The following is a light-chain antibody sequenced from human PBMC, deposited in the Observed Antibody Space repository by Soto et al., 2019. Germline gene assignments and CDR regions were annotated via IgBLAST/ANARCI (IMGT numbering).Light chain of an antibody. Sequence: QSVLTQPPSASGTPGQRVTISCSGSISNLGSNFVFWYQQLPGAAPKLLISRNDQRPSGVPDRFSGSKSGTSASLAISGLRSEDEADYHCAAWDDSLSGAVFGGGTKVTVL. CDR3: AAWDDSLSGAV. J-gene: IGLJ3*02. V-gene: IGLV1-47*01. CDR1: ISNLGSNF. CDR2: RND.